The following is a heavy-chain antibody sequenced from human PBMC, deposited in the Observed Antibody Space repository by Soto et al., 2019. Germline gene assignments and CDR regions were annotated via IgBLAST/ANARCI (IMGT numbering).Heavy chain of an antibody. CDR3: ARVPPAYYDILTGYYRTLYFDY. J-gene: IGHJ4*02. D-gene: IGHD3-9*01. Sequence: SEPLSLTYTVSGGSISSYDGSWIRPPPGKGLEWIGYIYYSGSTNYNPSLKSRVTISVDTSKNQFSLKLSSVTAADTAVYYCARVPPAYYDILTGYYRTLYFDYWGQGTLVTVSS. CDR1: GGSISSYD. CDR2: IYYSGST. V-gene: IGHV4-59*01.